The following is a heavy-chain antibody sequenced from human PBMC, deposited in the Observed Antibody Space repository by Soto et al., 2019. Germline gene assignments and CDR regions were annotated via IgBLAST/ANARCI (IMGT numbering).Heavy chain of an antibody. D-gene: IGHD3-9*01. CDR1: GGTFSSYA. J-gene: IGHJ4*02. V-gene: IGHV1-69*01. Sequence: QVQLVQSGTEVKKPGSSVKVSCKASGGTFSSYAISWVRQAPGQGLEWMGGIIPIFGTANYAQKFQGRFTITANESTSTAYMELSSLRSEDTAVYYCARDGVVLTGYSEGCFDYWGQGTLVTVSS. CDR2: IIPIFGTA. CDR3: ARDGVVLTGYSEGCFDY.